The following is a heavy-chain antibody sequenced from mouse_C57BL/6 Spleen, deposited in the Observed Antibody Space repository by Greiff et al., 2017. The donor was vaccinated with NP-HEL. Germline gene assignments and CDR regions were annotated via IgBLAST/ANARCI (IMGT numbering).Heavy chain of an antibody. V-gene: IGHV1-72*01. Sequence: QVQLQQPGAELVKPGASVKLSCKASGYTFTSYWMHWVKQRPGRGLEWIGRIDPNSGGTKYNEKFKSKATLTVDKPSSTAYMQLSGLTYEDSAVYYCARGGLTTVVFDYWGQGTTLTVSS. J-gene: IGHJ2*01. CDR2: IDPNSGGT. D-gene: IGHD1-1*01. CDR3: ARGGLTTVVFDY. CDR1: GYTFTSYW.